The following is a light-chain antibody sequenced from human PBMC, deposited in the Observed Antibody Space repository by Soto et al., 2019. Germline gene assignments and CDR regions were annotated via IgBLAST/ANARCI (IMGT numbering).Light chain of an antibody. Sequence: SYELTQPPSVSVSPGQTARITCSGDALAKQYASWYQQKPGQAPVLMIYKDSERPSGIPERFSGSSSGTTGTLTIRGVQAEDEADYYCQSADSSGTSYVFGTGTKLTVL. CDR2: KDS. CDR3: QSADSSGTSYV. CDR1: ALAKQY. V-gene: IGLV3-25*03. J-gene: IGLJ1*01.